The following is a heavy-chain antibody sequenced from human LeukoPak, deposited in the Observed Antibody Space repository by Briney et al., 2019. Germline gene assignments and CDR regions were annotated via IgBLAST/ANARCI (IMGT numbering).Heavy chain of an antibody. J-gene: IGHJ4*02. CDR1: GGSISTSSYY. D-gene: IGHD2-21*01. CDR3: AAYSRGYFDY. CDR2: IFYSGST. V-gene: IGHV4-39*07. Sequence: PSETLPLTCTVSGGSISTSSYYWGWVRQPPGKGLEWIGNIFYSGSTYYSPSLKSRVTISLDTSRNQFSLKLNSVTAADTAVYYCAAYSRGYFDYWGQGTLVTVSS.